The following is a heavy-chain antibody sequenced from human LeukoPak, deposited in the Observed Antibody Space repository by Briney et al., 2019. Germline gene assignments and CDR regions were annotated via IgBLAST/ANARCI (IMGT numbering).Heavy chain of an antibody. V-gene: IGHV6-1*01. Sequence: PSQTLSLTCAISGDSVSSNSAAWNWIRQSPSRGLEWLGRTYYRSKWYNEYAVSVKSRITINPDTSKNQFSLKLSSVTAADTAVYYCARMGAVAGIFRRASNWFDPWGQGTLVTVSS. J-gene: IGHJ5*02. CDR2: TYYRSKWYN. CDR3: ARMGAVAGIFRRASNWFDP. D-gene: IGHD6-19*01. CDR1: GDSVSSNSAA.